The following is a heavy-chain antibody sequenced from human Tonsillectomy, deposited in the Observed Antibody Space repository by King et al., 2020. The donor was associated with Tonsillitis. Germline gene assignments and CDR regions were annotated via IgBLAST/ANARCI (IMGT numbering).Heavy chain of an antibody. J-gene: IGHJ4*02. D-gene: IGHD3-10*01. CDR3: ARSSTMVRGVQPFFDY. V-gene: IGHV4-38-2*02. Sequence: QLQESGPGLVKPSETLSLTCTVSGYSISSGYYWGWIRQPPGKGLEGIGSIYHSGSTYYNPSLKSRVTISVDTSKNQFSLKLSSVTAADTAVYDCARSSTMVRGVQPFFDYWGQGTLVTVSS. CDR2: IYHSGST. CDR1: GYSISSGYY.